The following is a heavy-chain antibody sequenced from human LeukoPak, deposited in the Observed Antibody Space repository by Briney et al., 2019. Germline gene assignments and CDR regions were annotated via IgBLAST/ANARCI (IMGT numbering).Heavy chain of an antibody. CDR3: ARAYCSGGSCYSSNFVFDY. D-gene: IGHD2-15*01. J-gene: IGHJ4*02. V-gene: IGHV3-74*01. CDR2: INSDGSST. Sequence: PGGSLRLSCAASGFTFSSYWMHWVRQAPGKGLVWVSRINSDGSSTSYADSVKGRFTISRDNAKNTLYLQMNSLRAEDTAVYCCARAYCSGGSCYSSNFVFDYWGQGTLVTVSS. CDR1: GFTFSSYW.